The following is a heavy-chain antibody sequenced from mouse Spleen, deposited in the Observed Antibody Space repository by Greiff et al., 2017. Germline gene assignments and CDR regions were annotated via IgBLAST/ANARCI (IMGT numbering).Heavy chain of an antibody. CDR2: ISSGGGNT. D-gene: IGHD2-4*01. CDR1: GFTFSSYT. J-gene: IGHJ3*01. V-gene: IGHV5-9*04. CDR3: ARLDYDSAY. Sequence: EVQRVESGGGLVKPGGSLKLSCAASGFTFSSYTMSWVRQTPAKRLEWVATISSGGGNTYYPDSVKGRFTISRDNARNTLYLQMSSLRSEDTAMYYCARLDYDSAYWGQGTLVTVSA.